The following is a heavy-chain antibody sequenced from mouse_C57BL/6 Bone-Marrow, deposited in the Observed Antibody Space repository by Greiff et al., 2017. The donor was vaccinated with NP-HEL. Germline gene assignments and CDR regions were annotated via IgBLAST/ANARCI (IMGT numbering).Heavy chain of an antibody. CDR3: ARDALDRYFDV. CDR1: GFTFSDFY. Sequence: DVKLVESGGGLVQSGRSLRLSCATSGFTFSDFYMEWVRQAPGKGLEWIAASRNKANDYTTEYSASVKGRFIVSRDTSQSILYLQMNALRAEDTAIYYCARDALDRYFDVWGTGTTVTVSS. V-gene: IGHV7-1*01. CDR2: SRNKANDYTT. J-gene: IGHJ1*03.